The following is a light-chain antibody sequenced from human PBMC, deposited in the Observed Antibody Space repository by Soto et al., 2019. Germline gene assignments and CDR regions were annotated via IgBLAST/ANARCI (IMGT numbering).Light chain of an antibody. V-gene: IGKV1-5*03. CDR2: KAS. CDR3: QQYHNYWT. J-gene: IGKJ1*01. CDR1: QTINTW. Sequence: DIQMTQSPSTLSASVGDRVTITCRTSQTINTWLDWYQQKPGEAPKLLIYKASSLESGVPSRFSGSGSGTEFTLTISSLQPDDFATYYCQQYHNYWTFGQGTKVEIK.